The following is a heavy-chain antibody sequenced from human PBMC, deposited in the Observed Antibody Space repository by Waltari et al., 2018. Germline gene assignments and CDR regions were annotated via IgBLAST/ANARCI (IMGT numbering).Heavy chain of an antibody. Sequence: EVQLVESGGGLVQPGGSLRLSCAASGFRLRGPWMTWVRQAPGKGLEWVANINKEGTAKYYVESVKGRFTISRDNAKNSLFLQMNSLRVEDTALYYCARDGAPHARDLWGQGTVVTVSS. CDR1: GFRLRGPW. CDR2: INKEGTAK. CDR3: ARDGAPHARDL. J-gene: IGHJ4*02. D-gene: IGHD2-2*01. V-gene: IGHV3-7*01.